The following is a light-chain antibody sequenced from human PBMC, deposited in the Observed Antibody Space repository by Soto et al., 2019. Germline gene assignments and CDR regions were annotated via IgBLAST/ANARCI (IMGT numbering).Light chain of an antibody. CDR1: QSVSSN. J-gene: IGKJ5*01. V-gene: IGKV3D-15*01. CDR2: DAS. CDR3: QQYGSSLIT. Sequence: IVMTQSPATLSVSPLEIATLSCRASQSVSSNLAWYQQKPGQAPRLLIYDASNRATGIPARFSGSGSGTDFTLTISSLEPEDFAVYYCQQYGSSLITFGQGTRLEIK.